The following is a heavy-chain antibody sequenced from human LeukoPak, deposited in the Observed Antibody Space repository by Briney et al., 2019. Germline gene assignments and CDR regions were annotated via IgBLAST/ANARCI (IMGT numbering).Heavy chain of an antibody. CDR1: GFTFSSYA. CDR2: ITGSGGST. V-gene: IGHV3-23*01. J-gene: IGHJ4*02. CDR3: ARDSSSWYYDY. D-gene: IGHD6-13*01. Sequence: GGSLRLSCAASGFTFSSYAMSWVRQAPGKGLEWVSAITGSGGSTYYADSVKGRFTISRDSFNNTLHLQMNSLRAEDTAVYYCARDSSSWYYDYWGQGTLVTVSS.